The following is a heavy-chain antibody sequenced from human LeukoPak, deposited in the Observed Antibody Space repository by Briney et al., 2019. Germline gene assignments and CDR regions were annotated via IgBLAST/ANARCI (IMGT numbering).Heavy chain of an antibody. CDR1: GYTFTSYA. CDR3: AGASSKWELSF. V-gene: IGHV1-69*13. J-gene: IGHJ4*02. CDR2: YIPMFATA. D-gene: IGHD1-26*01. Sequence: SVKVSCKASGYTFTSYAISWVRQAPGQGLEWMGGYIPMFATANYAENFQTRVTITADESTSTFSMELSSLRPEDGAVYFCAGASSKWELSFWGQGTLVTVSS.